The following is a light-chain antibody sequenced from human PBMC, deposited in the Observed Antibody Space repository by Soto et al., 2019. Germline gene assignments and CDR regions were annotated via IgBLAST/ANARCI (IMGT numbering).Light chain of an antibody. CDR1: QRLLSTSNNKNF. J-gene: IGKJ4*01. CDR2: WAS. V-gene: IGKV4-1*01. CDR3: QQYYSSPLT. Sequence: SPLSCWSSQRLLSTSNNKNFLAWYQQIPGQPPKLLLYWASARESGVPDRLSGSGSGTEFTLSISSLQPEDVAVYYCQQYYSSPLTFGVGTKVEIK.